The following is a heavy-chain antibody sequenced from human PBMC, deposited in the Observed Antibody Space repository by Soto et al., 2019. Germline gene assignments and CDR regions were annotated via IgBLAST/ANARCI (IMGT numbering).Heavy chain of an antibody. CDR2: IYYSGST. CDR1: GGSVSSGAYY. Sequence: PSETLSLTCTVSGGSVSSGAYYWTWIRQSPGKGLEWIGYIYYSGSTYYSPSLKSRLSISLDTSKNQFSLRLSSVTAADTAMYYCARARLRAVYAFDIWGQGTMVTVSS. V-gene: IGHV4-31*03. CDR3: ARARLRAVYAFDI. J-gene: IGHJ3*02. D-gene: IGHD5-12*01.